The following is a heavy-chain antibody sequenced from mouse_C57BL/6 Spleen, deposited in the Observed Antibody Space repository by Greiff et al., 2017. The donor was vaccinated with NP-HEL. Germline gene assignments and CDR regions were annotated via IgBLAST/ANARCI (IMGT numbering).Heavy chain of an antibody. D-gene: IGHD2-3*01. V-gene: IGHV1-18*01. CDR2: INPNNGGT. CDR3: AREGGYYQYYFDY. CDR1: GYTFTDYN. J-gene: IGHJ2*01. Sequence: EVQLQESGPELVKPGASVKIPCKASGYTFTDYNMDWVKQSHGKSLEWIGAINPNNGGTKYNQKFKGKATLSVDKATSTAYMMLRSLTSEDTAVYYCAREGGYYQYYFDYWGQGTTLTVSS.